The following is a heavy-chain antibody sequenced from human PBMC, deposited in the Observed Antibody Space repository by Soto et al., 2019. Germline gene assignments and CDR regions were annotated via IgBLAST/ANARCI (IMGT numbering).Heavy chain of an antibody. CDR2: IIPIFGTA. CDR1: GGTFSSYA. Sequence: SVKVSCKASGGTFSSYAISWVRQAPGQGLEWMGGIIPIFGTANYAQKFQGRVTITADKSTSTAYMELSSLRSEDTAVYYCATETDGARNYYFYGMDVRGKGTTVTVSS. V-gene: IGHV1-69*06. D-gene: IGHD3-10*01. CDR3: ATETDGARNYYFYGMDV. J-gene: IGHJ6*04.